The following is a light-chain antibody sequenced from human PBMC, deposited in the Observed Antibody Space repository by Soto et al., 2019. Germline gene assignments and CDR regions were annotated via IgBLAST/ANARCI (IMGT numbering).Light chain of an antibody. Sequence: DIQMTQSPSTLSASVLDRFTITCRARQSINIWLAWYQQKPGKAPKLLIYDASILESGVPSRFSGSGSGTEFTLTISSLQPDDFATYYCQQYNSYRTFGQGTKVDIK. V-gene: IGKV1-5*01. CDR1: QSINIW. J-gene: IGKJ1*01. CDR3: QQYNSYRT. CDR2: DAS.